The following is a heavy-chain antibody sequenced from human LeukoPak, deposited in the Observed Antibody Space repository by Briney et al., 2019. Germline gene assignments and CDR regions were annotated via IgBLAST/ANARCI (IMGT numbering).Heavy chain of an antibody. J-gene: IGHJ4*02. CDR1: GGSISSGSYY. CDR2: IYYSGST. CDR3: ARDWGRGRYFDY. V-gene: IGHV4-61*10. Sequence: PSQTLSLTCTVSGGSISSGSYYWSWIRQPAGKGLEWIGYIYYSGSTNYNPSLKSRVTISVDTSKNQFSLKLSSVTAADTAVYYCARDWGRGRYFDYWGQGTLVTVSS. D-gene: IGHD1-26*01.